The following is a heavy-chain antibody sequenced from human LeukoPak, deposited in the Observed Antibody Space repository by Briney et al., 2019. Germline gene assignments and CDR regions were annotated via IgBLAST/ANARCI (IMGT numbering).Heavy chain of an antibody. J-gene: IGHJ4*02. CDR2: INHSGST. D-gene: IGHD6-19*01. CDR1: GGSFSGYY. CDR3: AAGYSSGWYLFVY. Sequence: SETLSLTCAVYGGSFSGYYWSWIRQPPGKGLEWFGEINHSGSTNYNPSLKSRVTISVDTSKNQFSLKLSSVTAADTAVYYCAAGYSSGWYLFVYWGQGTLVTVSS. V-gene: IGHV4-34*01.